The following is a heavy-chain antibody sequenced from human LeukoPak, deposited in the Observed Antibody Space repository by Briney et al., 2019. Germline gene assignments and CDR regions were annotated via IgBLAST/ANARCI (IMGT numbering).Heavy chain of an antibody. Sequence: GGSLRLSCAASGFTFSSYAMSWVRQAPGKGLEWVAVISYDGSNKYYADSVKGRFTISRDNSKNTLYLQMNSLRAEDTAVYYCAKGDIIQLWTAFDYWGQGTLVTVSS. CDR3: AKGDIIQLWTAFDY. CDR1: GFTFSSYA. V-gene: IGHV3-30*18. J-gene: IGHJ4*02. CDR2: ISYDGSNK. D-gene: IGHD5-18*01.